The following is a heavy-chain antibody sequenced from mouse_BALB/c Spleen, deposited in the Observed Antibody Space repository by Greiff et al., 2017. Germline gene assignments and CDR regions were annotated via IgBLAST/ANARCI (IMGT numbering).Heavy chain of an antibody. V-gene: IGHV5-4*02. CDR2: ISDGGSYT. CDR1: GFTFSDYY. Sequence: EVQLVESGGGLVKPGGSLKLSCAASGFTFSDYYMYWVRQTPEKRLEWVATISDGGSYTYYPDSVKGRFTISRDNAKNNLYLQMSSLKSEDTAMYYCARDPYGNYVGFAYWGQGTLVTVSA. D-gene: IGHD2-1*01. CDR3: ARDPYGNYVGFAY. J-gene: IGHJ3*01.